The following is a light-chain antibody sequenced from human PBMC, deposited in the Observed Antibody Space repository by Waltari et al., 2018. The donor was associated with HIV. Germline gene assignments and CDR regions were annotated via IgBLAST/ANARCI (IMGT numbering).Light chain of an antibody. CDR3: QQYNCIQGT. V-gene: IGKV1-5*03. J-gene: IGKJ1*01. Sequence: DIQMTQSPSTLSASVGDRVTITCRASQSISSWLAWYQQKPGKAPKLLIYKASSLESGVPSRFSGSGSGTEFTLTISSLQPDDFATYYCQQYNCIQGTFGQGTKVEIK. CDR1: QSISSW. CDR2: KAS.